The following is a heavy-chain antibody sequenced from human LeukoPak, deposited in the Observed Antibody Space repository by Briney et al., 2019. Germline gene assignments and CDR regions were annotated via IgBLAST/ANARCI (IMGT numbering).Heavy chain of an antibody. CDR2: INGSGGST. Sequence: GGSLRLSCAASGFTFSSYAMSWVRQAPGKGLEWVSAINGSGGSTYYADSVKGRFTISRDNSKNTLYLQMNSLRAEDTAVYYCAKVGVRGYSTPPRNGFDYWGQGTLVTVSS. D-gene: IGHD5-18*01. CDR3: AKVGVRGYSTPPRNGFDY. CDR1: GFTFSSYA. J-gene: IGHJ4*02. V-gene: IGHV3-23*01.